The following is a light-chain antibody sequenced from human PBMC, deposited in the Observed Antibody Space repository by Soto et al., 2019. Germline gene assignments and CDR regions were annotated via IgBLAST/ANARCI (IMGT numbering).Light chain of an antibody. J-gene: IGKJ4*02. Sequence: EIVMTQSPGFLSVSPGERVTLSCRASHSINRNLAWYQQKPGQGPRLLIYSASTRAAGIPPRFSGRGSGTEFTLTISSLQSEDVAVYYCQQYDNWPLLFGGGTKVGSK. CDR3: QQYDNWPLL. V-gene: IGKV3-15*01. CDR1: HSINRN. CDR2: SAS.